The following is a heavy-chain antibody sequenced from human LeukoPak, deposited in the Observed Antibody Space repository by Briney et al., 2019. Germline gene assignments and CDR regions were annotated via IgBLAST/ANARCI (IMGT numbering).Heavy chain of an antibody. CDR3: ASYGGNSGNAFDI. CDR2: IYASGNT. J-gene: IGHJ3*02. CDR1: GGSISSYY. Sequence: KASETLSLTCTVSGGSISSYYWSWVRQPAGKGLEWIWRIYASGNTNYNPSLKSRVAMSVDTSKNQFSLKLRSVTAADTAVYYCASYGGNSGNAFDIWGQGTMVTVSS. D-gene: IGHD4-23*01. V-gene: IGHV4-4*07.